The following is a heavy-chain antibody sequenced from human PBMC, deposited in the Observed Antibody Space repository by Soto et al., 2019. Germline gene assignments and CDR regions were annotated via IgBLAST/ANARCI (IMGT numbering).Heavy chain of an antibody. V-gene: IGHV6-1*01. CDR1: GDSVSSNSAA. Sequence: SQTLSLTCAISGDSVSSNSAAWNWIRQSPSRGLEWLGRTYYRSKWYNDYAVSVKSRITINPDTSKNQFSLHLDSVTPDDMAVYYCARGEDYGDYFWGDTFDFWGQGTTVTVSS. J-gene: IGHJ3*01. D-gene: IGHD4-17*01. CDR3: ARGEDYGDYFWGDTFDF. CDR2: TYYRSKWYN.